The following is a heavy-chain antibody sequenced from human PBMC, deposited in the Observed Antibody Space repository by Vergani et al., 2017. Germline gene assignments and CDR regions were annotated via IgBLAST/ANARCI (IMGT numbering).Heavy chain of an antibody. CDR2: IIPILGIA. J-gene: IGHJ4*02. D-gene: IGHD2-15*01. CDR1: GGTFSSYT. CDR3: ARDHRYCSGGSCYQVFDY. Sequence: QVQLVQSGAEVKKPGSSVKVSCKASGGTFSSYTISWVRQAPGQGLEWMARIIPILGIANYAQKFQGRVTITADKSTSTAYMELSSLRAEDTAGYYCARDHRYCSGGSCYQVFDYWGQGTLVTVSS. V-gene: IGHV1-69*08.